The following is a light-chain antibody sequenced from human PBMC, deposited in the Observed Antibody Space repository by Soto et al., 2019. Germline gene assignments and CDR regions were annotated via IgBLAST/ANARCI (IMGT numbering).Light chain of an antibody. J-gene: IGKJ1*01. CDR2: GAS. CDR3: QQYGGSPGT. V-gene: IGKV3-15*01. CDR1: QSVSSN. Sequence: IVMTQSPATLSVSPGERATLSCRASQSVSSNLAWYQQKPGQAPRLLIYGASTRATGIPARFSGSGSGTDFTLTITRLEPEDFAVYYCQQYGGSPGTFGQGTKVDIK.